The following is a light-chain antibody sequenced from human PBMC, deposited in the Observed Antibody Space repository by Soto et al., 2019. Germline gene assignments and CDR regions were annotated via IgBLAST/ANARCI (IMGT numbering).Light chain of an antibody. J-gene: IGKJ5*01. V-gene: IGKV3-20*01. CDR2: GAS. CDR3: QQYGRLIT. CDR1: QSVSNNY. Sequence: EIGLKQAPGTLSLYPGERATLSCRASQSVSNNYLAWYQQKPGQAPRLLIYGASNRATGIPDRFSGSGSGTDFTLTISRLEPEDFAVYYCQQYGRLITFGQGRRLEI.